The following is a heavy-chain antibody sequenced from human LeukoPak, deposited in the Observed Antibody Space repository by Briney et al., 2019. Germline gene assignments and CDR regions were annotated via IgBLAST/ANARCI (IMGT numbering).Heavy chain of an antibody. CDR1: GFTFSSYE. CDR3: ARDQKTTVVKAFDI. V-gene: IGHV3-21*01. J-gene: IGHJ3*02. CDR2: ISSSSSYI. Sequence: GGSLRLSCAASGFTFSSYEMNWVRQAPGKGLEWVSSISSSSSYIYYADSVKGRFTISRDNAKNSLYLQMNSLRAEDTAVYYCARDQKTTVVKAFDIWGQGTMVTVSS. D-gene: IGHD4-23*01.